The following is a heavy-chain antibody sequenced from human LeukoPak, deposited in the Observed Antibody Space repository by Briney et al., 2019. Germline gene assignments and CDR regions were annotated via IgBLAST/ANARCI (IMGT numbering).Heavy chain of an antibody. CDR2: IYPGDSDT. D-gene: IGHD2-15*01. CDR1: GYSFTSYW. V-gene: IGHV5-51*01. CDR3: ARSYCSGGSCYGMDV. Sequence: GESLKISCKGSGYSFTSYWIGWVRPMPGKGLEWMGIIYPGDSDTRYSPSFQGQVTISADKSISTAYLQWSSLEASDTAMYYCARSYCSGGSCYGMDVWGQGTTVTVSS. J-gene: IGHJ6*02.